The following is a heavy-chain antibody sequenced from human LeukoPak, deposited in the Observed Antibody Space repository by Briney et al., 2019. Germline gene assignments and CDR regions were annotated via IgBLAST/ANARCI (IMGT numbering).Heavy chain of an antibody. CDR2: INHSGST. Sequence: SETLSLTCAVNGGSFSGYYWSWIRQPPGKGLEWIGEINHSGSTTYNPSLNNRAPISGVTFKDQLALNLSSVTAADTAVYYCARELGYCTGGNCYGGVFHYWGQGTLVTVSS. D-gene: IGHD2-15*01. CDR3: ARELGYCTGGNCYGGVFHY. CDR1: GGSFSGYY. J-gene: IGHJ4*02. V-gene: IGHV4-34*01.